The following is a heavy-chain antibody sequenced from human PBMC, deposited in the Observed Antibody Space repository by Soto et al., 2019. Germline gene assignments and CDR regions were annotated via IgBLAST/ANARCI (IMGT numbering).Heavy chain of an antibody. J-gene: IGHJ6*02. CDR3: ARVRKKRHFYNSGLDV. CDR1: GGSFSAYY. CDR2: VDHSGSP. Sequence: QVQLQQWGAGLLKPSDTLSLACAVSGGSFSAYYWSWIRQAPGKGLEFIGEVDHSGSPRYNPSLQSRVTMSVDTSKTQISLTLNSVTAADTAVYFCARVRKKRHFYNSGLDVWGQGTAVTVSS. V-gene: IGHV4-34*02.